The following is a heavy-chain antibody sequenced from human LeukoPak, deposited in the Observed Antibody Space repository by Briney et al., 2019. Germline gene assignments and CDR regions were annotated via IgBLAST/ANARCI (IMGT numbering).Heavy chain of an antibody. J-gene: IGHJ4*02. V-gene: IGHV1-2*02. CDR3: ARGDTAMVSPLDY. Sequence: GASVKVSCKASGYTFTGYYMHWVRQAPGQGLEWMGWINPNSGGTNYAQKFQGRVTMTRDTSISTAYMELSRLRSDDTAVYYCARGDTAMVSPLDYWGQGTLVTVSS. CDR1: GYTFTGYY. CDR2: INPNSGGT. D-gene: IGHD5-18*01.